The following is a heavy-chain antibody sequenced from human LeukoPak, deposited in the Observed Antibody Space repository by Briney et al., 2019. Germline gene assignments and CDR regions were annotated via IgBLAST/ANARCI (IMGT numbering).Heavy chain of an antibody. CDR1: GFTFSSYE. Sequence: GGSLRLSCAASGFTFSSYEMNWVRQAPGKGLEWVSSISSSSSYTYYADSVKGRFTISRDNAKNSLYLQMNSLRAEDTAVYYCARDPIDYWGQGTLVTVSS. V-gene: IGHV3-21*01. CDR2: ISSSSSYT. CDR3: ARDPIDY. J-gene: IGHJ4*02.